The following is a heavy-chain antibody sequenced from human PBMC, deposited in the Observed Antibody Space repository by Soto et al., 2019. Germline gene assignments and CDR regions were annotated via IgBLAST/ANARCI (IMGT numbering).Heavy chain of an antibody. CDR3: ARNNCSSTSCYFDYYYGMDV. V-gene: IGHV4-59*01. D-gene: IGHD2-2*01. Sequence: QVQLQESGPGLVKPSETLSLTCTVSGGSISSYYWSWIRQPPGKGLEWIGYIYYSGSTNYNPSLMSRVTISVDTSKTQLSLKLSSVTAADTAVYYCARNNCSSTSCYFDYYYGMDVWGQGTTVTVSS. J-gene: IGHJ6*02. CDR1: GGSISSYY. CDR2: IYYSGST.